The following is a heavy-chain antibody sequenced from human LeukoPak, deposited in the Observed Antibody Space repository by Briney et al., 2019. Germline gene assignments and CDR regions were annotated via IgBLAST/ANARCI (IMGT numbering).Heavy chain of an antibody. Sequence: ASVKLSCKASGSTFTGYYMHWVRQAPGQGLGWMGGISGYNGNTNYAQKHQGRVTMTTDTSTSTSYMLLRSLTSDDTAVNSCARPTIAGSYDYWGQGTLVTVSS. CDR3: ARPTIAGSYDY. CDR2: ISGYNGNT. CDR1: GSTFTGYY. V-gene: IGHV1-18*04. D-gene: IGHD6-13*01. J-gene: IGHJ4*02.